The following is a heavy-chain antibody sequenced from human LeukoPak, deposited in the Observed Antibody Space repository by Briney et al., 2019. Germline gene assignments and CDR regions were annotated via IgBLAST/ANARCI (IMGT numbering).Heavy chain of an antibody. Sequence: GGSLRLSCAASGFTFSSYDMHWVRQATGKGLEWVSAIGTAGDTYYPGSVKGRFTISRENAKNSLYLQMNSLRAGDTAVYYCARDRTEYDFWSGYYNGPFDYWGQGTLVTVSS. D-gene: IGHD3-3*01. V-gene: IGHV3-13*01. J-gene: IGHJ4*02. CDR1: GFTFSSYD. CDR3: ARDRTEYDFWSGYYNGPFDY. CDR2: IGTAGDT.